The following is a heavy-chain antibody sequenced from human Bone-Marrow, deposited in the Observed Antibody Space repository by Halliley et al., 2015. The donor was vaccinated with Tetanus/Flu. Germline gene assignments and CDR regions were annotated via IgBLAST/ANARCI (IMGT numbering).Heavy chain of an antibody. CDR2: IEKDGSEN. V-gene: IGHV3-7*01. CDR3: VGGVGWPPDY. J-gene: IGHJ4*02. Sequence: SLRLSCAASGFSISDYWMNWVRQAPGKGLEWVANIEKDGSENNYVDSVKGRFTISRDNAKNSLYLQMDSLRVEDTALYYCVGGVGWPPDYWGQGTLVSVSS. CDR1: GFSISDYW. D-gene: IGHD2-2*03.